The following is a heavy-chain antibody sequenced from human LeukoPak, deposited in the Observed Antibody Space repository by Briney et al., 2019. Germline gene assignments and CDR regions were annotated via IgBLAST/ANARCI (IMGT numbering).Heavy chain of an antibody. D-gene: IGHD5-24*01. CDR3: ARYAWLQFRSFDY. V-gene: IGHV4-59*01. CDR2: IYYSGST. CDR1: GGSISSYC. J-gene: IGHJ4*02. Sequence: PSETLSLTCTVSGGSISSYCWSWIRQPPGKGLEWIGYIYYSGSTNYNPSLKSRVTISVDTSKNQFSLKLSSVTAADTAVYYCARYAWLQFRSFDYWGQGTLVTVSS.